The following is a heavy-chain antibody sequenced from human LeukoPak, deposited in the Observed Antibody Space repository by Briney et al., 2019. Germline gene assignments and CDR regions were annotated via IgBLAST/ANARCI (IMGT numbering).Heavy chain of an antibody. D-gene: IGHD5-24*01. CDR1: GYTFTGSY. V-gene: IGHV1-2*02. Sequence: SVKVSCKASGYTFTGSYMHWVRQAPGQGLEWMGWINPNSGGTNYAQKFQGRVTMTRDTPISTAYMELSRLRSDDTAVYYCARESRDGYSDAFDIWGQGTMVTVSS. CDR3: ARESRDGYSDAFDI. CDR2: INPNSGGT. J-gene: IGHJ3*02.